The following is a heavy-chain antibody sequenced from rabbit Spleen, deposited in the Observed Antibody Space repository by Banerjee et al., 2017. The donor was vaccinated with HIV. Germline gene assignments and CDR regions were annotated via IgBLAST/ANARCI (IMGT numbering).Heavy chain of an antibody. J-gene: IGHJ4*01. V-gene: IGHV1S45*01. D-gene: IGHD8-1*01. Sequence: QQQLEESGGGLVKPEGSLTLTCKASGVSLNDKDVMCWVRQAPGKGLEWIACIAGSSSDFTYSATWAKGRFTISKTSSTTVTLQMTSLTVADTATYFCARDAGSGHYIDAYFDLWGPGTLVTVS. CDR3: ARDAGSGHYIDAYFDL. CDR1: GVSLNDKDV. CDR2: IAGSSSDFT.